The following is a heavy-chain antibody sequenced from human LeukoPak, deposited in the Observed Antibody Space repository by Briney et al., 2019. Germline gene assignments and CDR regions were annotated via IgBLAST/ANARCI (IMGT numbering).Heavy chain of an antibody. D-gene: IGHD2-15*01. CDR2: IYISGST. CDR3: VRGGSKAAATFDY. CDR1: GGSISGYY. J-gene: IGHJ4*02. Sequence: SETLSLTCTVSGGSISGYYWSWIRQPAGEGLEWIGQIYISGSTNYNPSLKSRVTMSGDTSKNQFSLKLSSVTVADTAVYYCVRGGSKAAATFDYWGQGTLVTVSS. V-gene: IGHV4-4*07.